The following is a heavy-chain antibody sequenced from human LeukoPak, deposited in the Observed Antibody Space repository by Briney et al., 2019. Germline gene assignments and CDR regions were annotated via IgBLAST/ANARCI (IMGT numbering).Heavy chain of an antibody. D-gene: IGHD4-23*01. J-gene: IGHJ4*02. Sequence: GGSLRLSCAASGFTFSSYGMHWVRQAPGKGLEWVAVISYDGSNKYYADSVKGRFTISRDNSKNTLCLQMNSLRAEDTAVYYCAKPDYGGREGYWGQGTLVTVSS. CDR3: AKPDYGGREGY. CDR2: ISYDGSNK. V-gene: IGHV3-30*18. CDR1: GFTFSSYG.